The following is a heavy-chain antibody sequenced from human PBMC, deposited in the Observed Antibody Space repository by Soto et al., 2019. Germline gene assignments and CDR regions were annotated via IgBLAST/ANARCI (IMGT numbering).Heavy chain of an antibody. V-gene: IGHV1-69*01. CDR2: IVTLFGTA. CDR1: GGTFSSHS. D-gene: IGHD4-17*01. Sequence: VQLMQSGAEVKQPGSSVKVSCEASGGTFSSHSINWVRQAPGQGLEWMGGIVTLFGTANYAQNLQGRVTITADQSTSTVYMDLSSLRSDETAVYSCAREVGYGDFSAALLDWGQGTLVTVSS. J-gene: IGHJ4*02. CDR3: AREVGYGDFSAALLD.